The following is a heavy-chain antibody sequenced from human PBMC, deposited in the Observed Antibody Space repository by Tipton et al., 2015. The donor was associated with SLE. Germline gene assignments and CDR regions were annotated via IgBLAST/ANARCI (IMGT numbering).Heavy chain of an antibody. CDR3: ARDPPSAYYYGMDV. CDR1: GGSFSCPY. V-gene: IGHV4-59*11. CDR2: IYYSGST. Sequence: GLVKPSETPSLTCTVSGGSFSCPYWSWIRQPPGKGLEWIGYIYYSGSTNYNPSLKSRVTISVDTSKNQFSLKLSSVTAADTAVYYCARDPPSAYYYGMDVWGQGTTVTVSS. J-gene: IGHJ6*02.